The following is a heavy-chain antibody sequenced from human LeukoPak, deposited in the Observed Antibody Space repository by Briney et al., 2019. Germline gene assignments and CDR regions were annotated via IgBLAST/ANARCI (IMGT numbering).Heavy chain of an antibody. CDR2: IYHSGST. D-gene: IGHD6-13*01. CDR3: ARDFDLSSSWPGWFDP. J-gene: IGHJ5*02. V-gene: IGHV4-38-2*02. CDR1: GYSISSGYY. Sequence: SETLSLTCTVSGYSISSGYYWGWIRQPPGKGLEWIGSIYHSGSTYYNPSLKSRVTISVDTSKNQFSLKLSSVTAADTAVYYCARDFDLSSSWPGWFDPWGQGTPVTVSS.